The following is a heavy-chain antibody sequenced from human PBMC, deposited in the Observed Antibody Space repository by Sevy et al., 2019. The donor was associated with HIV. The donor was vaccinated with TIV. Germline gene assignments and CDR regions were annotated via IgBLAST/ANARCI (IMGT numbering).Heavy chain of an antibody. CDR1: GYSINSGYY. J-gene: IGHJ4*02. V-gene: IGHV4-38-2*01. Sequence: SETLSLTCAVSGYSINSGYYWGWIRQPPGKGLEWIGSLYHDGSTSFKSSLKSRVTISVDTSKNQFSLKLTSVTAADTAVSYCARGGYYDTSGYYSHYFDYWGQGTLVTVSS. CDR2: LYHDGST. CDR3: ARGGYYDTSGYYSHYFDY. D-gene: IGHD3-22*01.